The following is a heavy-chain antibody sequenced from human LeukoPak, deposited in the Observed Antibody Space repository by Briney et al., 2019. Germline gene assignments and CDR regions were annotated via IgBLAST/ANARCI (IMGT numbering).Heavy chain of an antibody. Sequence: GGSLRLSCAASGFTFSSYWMNWARQAPGKGLEWVANIKQDGSEKYYVDSVKGRFTISRDNAKNSLYLQMNSLRAEDTAVYYCAREADGDYLPDYFDYWGQGTLVTVSS. CDR1: GFTFSSYW. CDR3: AREADGDYLPDYFDY. CDR2: IKQDGSEK. V-gene: IGHV3-7*03. J-gene: IGHJ4*02. D-gene: IGHD4-17*01.